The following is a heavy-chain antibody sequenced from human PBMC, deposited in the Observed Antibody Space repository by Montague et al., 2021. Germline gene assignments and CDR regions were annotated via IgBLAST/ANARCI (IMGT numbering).Heavy chain of an antibody. CDR1: RSLINSDYY. CDR3: AGERDRYYYMDI. V-gene: IGHV4-38-2*02. J-gene: IGHJ6*03. CDR2: VSHGGRT. Sequence: SETLSLTCTVSRSLINSDYYWGWIRQPPGKGLERMGSVSHGGRTYYSPSLKSRVTISVDTSNNHFSLKLSSVTAADTAMYYCAGERDRYYYMDIWGKGTTITVSS.